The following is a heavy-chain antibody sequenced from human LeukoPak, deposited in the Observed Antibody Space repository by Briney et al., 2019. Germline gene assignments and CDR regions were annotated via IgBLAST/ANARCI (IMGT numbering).Heavy chain of an antibody. CDR1: GFIFDDYG. CDR2: ISSGSSYI. Sequence: PGGSLRLSCIASGFIFDDYGMSWVRQAPGKGLEWVSTISSGSSYIYYADSVKGRFTISRDNAKDSVYLQMNSLRAEDTAVYFCARDPGSGSGRRFDYWGQGTLVTVSP. V-gene: IGHV3-21*01. CDR3: ARDPGSGSGRRFDY. D-gene: IGHD1-26*01. J-gene: IGHJ4*02.